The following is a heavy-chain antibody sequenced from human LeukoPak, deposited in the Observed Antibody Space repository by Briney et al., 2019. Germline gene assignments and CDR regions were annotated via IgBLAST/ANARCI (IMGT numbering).Heavy chain of an antibody. CDR3: ARAPRDSSSSNYMRRFDY. CDR2: FYHSGST. J-gene: IGHJ4*02. Sequence: SETLSLTCAVSGYSISSDNYWVWIRQPPGQGLEWTGGFYHSGSTYYNPSLKSRVTMSVDTSKNQFSLKLSSVTAADTAVYYCARAPRDSSSSNYMRRFDYWGQGTLVSASS. CDR1: GYSISSDNY. D-gene: IGHD3-22*01. V-gene: IGHV4-38-2*01.